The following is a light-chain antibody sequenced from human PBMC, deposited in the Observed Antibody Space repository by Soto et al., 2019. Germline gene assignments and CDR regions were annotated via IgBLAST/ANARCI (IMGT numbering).Light chain of an antibody. CDR2: RDN. V-gene: IGLV1-40*01. CDR3: QSYDIILSGWV. CDR1: SSNIGARYD. Sequence: QSVLTQPPSASGAPGQTVTISCTGSSSNIGARYDVHWYRQLPGTAPKLLIYRDNKRPSGVPDRFSGSKSGTSASLAITGLQAEDEADYYCQSYDIILSGWVFGGGTKLTVL. J-gene: IGLJ3*02.